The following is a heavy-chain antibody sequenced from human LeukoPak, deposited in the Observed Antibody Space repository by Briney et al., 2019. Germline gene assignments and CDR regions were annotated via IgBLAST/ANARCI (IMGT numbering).Heavy chain of an antibody. CDR3: SRGGANDL. Sequence: SETLSHTCTVVGGSITSDYWSWIRQPAGKGLEWIGRIFTSGSTAYNPSLKSRVTMSLDTSKNQFFLKLSSVTAADTAAYFCSRGGANDLWGQGTLVTVSS. CDR1: GGSITSDY. V-gene: IGHV4-4*07. J-gene: IGHJ5*02. CDR2: IFTSGST. D-gene: IGHD4/OR15-4a*01.